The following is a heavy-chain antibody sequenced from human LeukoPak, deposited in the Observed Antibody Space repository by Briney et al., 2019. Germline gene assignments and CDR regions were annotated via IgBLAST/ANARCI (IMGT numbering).Heavy chain of an antibody. D-gene: IGHD3-3*01. CDR1: GGSISSGSYY. CDR3: ARAIRYNWFDP. V-gene: IGHV4-61*02. Sequence: SETLSLTCTVSGGSISSGSYYWSWIRQPAGKGLEWIGRIYTSGSTNYNPSLKSRVTISVDASKNQFSLKLSSVTAADTAVYYCARAIRYNWFDPWGQGTLVTVSS. J-gene: IGHJ5*02. CDR2: IYTSGST.